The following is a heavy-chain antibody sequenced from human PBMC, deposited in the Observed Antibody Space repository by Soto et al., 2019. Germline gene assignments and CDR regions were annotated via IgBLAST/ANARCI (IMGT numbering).Heavy chain of an antibody. J-gene: IGHJ6*02. Sequence: QVQLVQSGDEVRKPGSSVKVSCKASGYIFVNYGIAWVRQAPGQGLEWMGWISPYSGNTHYASKVQGRLTMTTDTSTSTAYMDLGSLTSDDTAVYXXXMXXXXVXXTPQDVWGQGTTVTVSS. CDR3: XMXXXXVXXTPQDV. CDR2: ISPYSGNT. V-gene: IGHV1-18*01. CDR1: GYIFVNYG.